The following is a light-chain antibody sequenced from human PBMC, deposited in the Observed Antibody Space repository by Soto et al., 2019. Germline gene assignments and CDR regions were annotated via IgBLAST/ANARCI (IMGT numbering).Light chain of an antibody. V-gene: IGKV3-20*01. CDR1: QSVSTTY. J-gene: IGKJ4*01. CDR3: QQYDSSPLT. CDR2: DTS. Sequence: EIVLTQSPGTLSLSPGERATLSCRASQSVSTTYLAWYQQKHGQAPRLLIYDTSSRATGIPDRFSGSGSGTDFTLTISRLEPEDFAVYYCQQYDSSPLTFGGGTKVEIK.